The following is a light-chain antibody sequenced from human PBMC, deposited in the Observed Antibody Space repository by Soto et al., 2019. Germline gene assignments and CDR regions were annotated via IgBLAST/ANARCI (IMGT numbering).Light chain of an antibody. CDR1: SSDVGAYNY. CDR3: CSFGSSGV. Sequence: QSVLTQPAAVSGSPGQSITISCTGTSSDVGAYNYVSWYQQHPGKAPKLMIYEVSNRPSGVSSRFSGSKSGNTASLTISGLQAEDEADYYCCSFGSSGVFGTGTKLTVL. J-gene: IGLJ1*01. CDR2: EVS. V-gene: IGLV2-14*01.